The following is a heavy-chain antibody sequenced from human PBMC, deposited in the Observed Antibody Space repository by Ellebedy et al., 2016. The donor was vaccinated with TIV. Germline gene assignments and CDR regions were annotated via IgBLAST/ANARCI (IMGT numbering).Heavy chain of an antibody. CDR2: IYHSGST. CDR1: GGSISSSNW. Sequence: MPSETLSLTCAVSGGSISSSNWWSWVRQPPGKGLEWIGEIYHSGSTNYNPSLKSRVTISVDTSKNQFSLKLSSVTAADTAVYYCARGSQLGSYNWFDPWGQGTLVTVSS. V-gene: IGHV4-4*02. D-gene: IGHD3-10*01. CDR3: ARGSQLGSYNWFDP. J-gene: IGHJ5*02.